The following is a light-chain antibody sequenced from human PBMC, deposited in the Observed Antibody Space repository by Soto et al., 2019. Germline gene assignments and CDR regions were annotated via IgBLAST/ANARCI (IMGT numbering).Light chain of an antibody. Sequence: DIQMTQSPSTLSGSVGDRVTITCRASQTISSWLAWYQQKPGKAPKLLIYKASTLKSGVPSRFSGSGSGTEFTLTIRCLQPDDFATYYCQHYSSYSEAFGQGTKVELK. CDR2: KAS. V-gene: IGKV1-5*03. J-gene: IGKJ1*01. CDR3: QHYSSYSEA. CDR1: QTISSW.